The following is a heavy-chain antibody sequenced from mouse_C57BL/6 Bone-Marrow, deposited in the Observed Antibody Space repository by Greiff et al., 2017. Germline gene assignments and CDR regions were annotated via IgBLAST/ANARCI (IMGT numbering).Heavy chain of an antibody. CDR2: IYPRSGNT. CDR3: TQLVYYSMDD. V-gene: IGHV1-81*01. D-gene: IGHD4-1*02. CDR1: GYTFTSYG. Sequence: VQLQQSGAELARPGASVKLSCKASGYTFTSYGISWVKQRTGQGLEWIGEIYPRSGNTYYNEKFKGKATLTADKSSSTAYMELRSLTSDDSAVYFCTQLVYYSMDDWGQGTSVTVSS. J-gene: IGHJ4*01.